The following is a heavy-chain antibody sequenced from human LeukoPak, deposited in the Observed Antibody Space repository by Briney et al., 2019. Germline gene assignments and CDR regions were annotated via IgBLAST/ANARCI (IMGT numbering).Heavy chain of an antibody. D-gene: IGHD6-19*01. V-gene: IGHV4-4*02. Sequence: SETLSLTCAVSGGSISSSNWWSWVRQPPGKGLEWIGEIYHSGSTNYNPSLKSRATISVDKSKNQFSLKLSSVTAADTAVYYCARDEYSSGWGLRDYWGQGTLVTVSS. CDR3: ARDEYSSGWGLRDY. CDR1: GGSISSSNW. J-gene: IGHJ4*02. CDR2: IYHSGST.